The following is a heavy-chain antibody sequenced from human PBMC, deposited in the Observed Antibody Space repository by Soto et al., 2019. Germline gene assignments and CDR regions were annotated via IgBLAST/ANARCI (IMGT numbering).Heavy chain of an antibody. J-gene: IGHJ4*02. Sequence: QVQLVQYGAEVKKPGASVTVSCKASGYIFTSYAITWVRQAPGQELEWMGWINTFNGNTNYAQNLQDRDTVTTDTSTSHAEMEVRSIRYDDTAVYFCARVTFGSSYHFDYWGKRTLVSVSS. CDR2: INTFNGNT. D-gene: IGHD3-10*01. CDR3: ARVTFGSSYHFDY. CDR1: GYIFTSYA. V-gene: IGHV1-18*01.